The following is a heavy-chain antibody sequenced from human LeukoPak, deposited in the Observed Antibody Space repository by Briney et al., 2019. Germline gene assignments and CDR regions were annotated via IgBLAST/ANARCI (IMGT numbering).Heavy chain of an antibody. CDR1: GGSISSYY. V-gene: IGHV4-4*07. D-gene: IGHD6-13*01. CDR2: IYTSGST. Sequence: SETLSLTCTVSGGSISSYYWSWIRQPAGKGLEWIGRIYTSGSTNYNPSLKSRVTMSVDTSKNQFSLKLSSVTAADTAVYYCARAGDSSSWYVRAFDIWGQGTMVTVSS. CDR3: ARAGDSSSWYVRAFDI. J-gene: IGHJ3*02.